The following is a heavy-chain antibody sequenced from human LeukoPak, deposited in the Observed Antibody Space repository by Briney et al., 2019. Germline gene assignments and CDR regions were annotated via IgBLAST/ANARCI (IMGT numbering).Heavy chain of an antibody. D-gene: IGHD2-2*01. CDR1: GFTFSSYA. J-gene: IGHJ4*02. Sequence: GGSLRLFCAASGFTFSSYAIYWVREAQGKGLGWVSVLYSDGVGGSTYYADSVKGRFTISRDNSKNTLFLQMNSLRAEDTAVYYCARSNCDSCYRGVWYYFDFWGQGTLVTVSS. V-gene: IGHV3-23*03. CDR2: LYSDGVGGST. CDR3: ARSNCDSCYRGVWYYFDF.